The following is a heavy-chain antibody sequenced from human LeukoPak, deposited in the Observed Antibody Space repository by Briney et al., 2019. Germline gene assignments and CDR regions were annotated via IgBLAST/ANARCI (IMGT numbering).Heavy chain of an antibody. D-gene: IGHD3-9*01. V-gene: IGHV1-18*01. J-gene: IGHJ6*03. CDR3: ARDYDILTGRYYYYYMDV. CDR2: ISAYNGNT. CDR1: GYTFTSYG. Sequence: ASVKVSCKASGYTFTSYGISWVRQAPGQGLEWMGWISAYNGNTNYAQKLQGRVTMTTDTSTSTAYMELRSLRSDDTAVYYCARDYDILTGRYYYYYMDVWGKGTTVTISS.